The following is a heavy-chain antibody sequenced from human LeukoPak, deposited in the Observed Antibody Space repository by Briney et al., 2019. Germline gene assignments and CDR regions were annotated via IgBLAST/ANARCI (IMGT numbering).Heavy chain of an antibody. CDR2: IYSGGST. CDR1: GLTVSSNC. D-gene: IGHD1-14*01. CDR3: AKTPPRTLGYFDY. V-gene: IGHV3-53*01. Sequence: PGGSLRLSCAASGLTVSSNCMSWVRQAPGKGLEWVSFIYSGGSTYYTDSVKGRFTISRDNSKNTLYLQMNSLRAEDTAVYYCAKTPPRTLGYFDYWGQGTLVTVSS. J-gene: IGHJ4*02.